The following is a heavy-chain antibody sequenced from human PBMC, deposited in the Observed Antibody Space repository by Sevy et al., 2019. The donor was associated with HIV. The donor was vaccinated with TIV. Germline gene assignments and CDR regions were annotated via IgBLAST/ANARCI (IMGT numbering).Heavy chain of an antibody. V-gene: IGHV3-30*02. J-gene: IGHJ4*02. CDR2: IQYDGSNK. CDR3: VKEGGGEGGDH. CDR1: GFSYSSYG. Sequence: GGSLRLSCAASGFSYSSYGMHWVRQAPGKGREWGAYIQYDGSNKDNADSGKGRFTISRDNSKNTLDLQMNSLRVEDTAVYYCVKEGGGEGGDHWGQGTLVTVSS. D-gene: IGHD2-21*01.